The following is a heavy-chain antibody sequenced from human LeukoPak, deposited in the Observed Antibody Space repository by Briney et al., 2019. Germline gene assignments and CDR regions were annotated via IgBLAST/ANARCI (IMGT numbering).Heavy chain of an antibody. CDR2: IHSDGSDT. Sequence: TGGSLRLSCAPSGFIFSSYWMHWVRQAPGKGLVWVSRIHSDGSDTTYADSVKGRFTISRDNAKNTLYLQMTSLRAEDTAVYYCAREGNSGWRDDGFDIWGQGTMVTVSS. CDR1: GFIFSSYW. J-gene: IGHJ3*02. D-gene: IGHD6-19*01. V-gene: IGHV3-74*01. CDR3: AREGNSGWRDDGFDI.